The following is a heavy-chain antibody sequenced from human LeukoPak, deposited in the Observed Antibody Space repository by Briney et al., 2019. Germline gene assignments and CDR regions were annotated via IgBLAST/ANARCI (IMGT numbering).Heavy chain of an antibody. J-gene: IGHJ3*02. CDR1: GYTFTSYG. D-gene: IGHD1-26*01. Sequence: ASVKVSCKASGYTFTSYGISWVRQAPGQGLEWMGWISAYNGNTNYAQKLQGRVTMTTDTSTSTAYMELSSLRSEDTAVYYCARGLTPGLEWELPADAFDIWGQGTMVTVSS. CDR3: ARGLTPGLEWELPADAFDI. V-gene: IGHV1-18*01. CDR2: ISAYNGNT.